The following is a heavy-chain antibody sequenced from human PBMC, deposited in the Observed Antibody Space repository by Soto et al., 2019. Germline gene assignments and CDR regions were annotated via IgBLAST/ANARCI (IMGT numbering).Heavy chain of an antibody. CDR2: INPSGGST. CDR1: GYTFTSYY. V-gene: IGHV1-46*03. J-gene: IGHJ2*01. Sequence: GASVKVSCKASGYTFTSYYMHWVRQAPGQGLEWMGIINPSGGSTSYAQKFQGRVTMTRDTSTSTVYMELSSLRSEDTAVYYCARAGFTVTTAESRYFDLWGRGTLVTVSS. D-gene: IGHD4-4*01. CDR3: ARAGFTVTTAESRYFDL.